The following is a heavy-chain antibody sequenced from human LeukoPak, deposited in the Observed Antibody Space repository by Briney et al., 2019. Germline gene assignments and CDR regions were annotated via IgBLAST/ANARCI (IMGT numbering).Heavy chain of an antibody. CDR3: ARGDIAAAGAPLGY. CDR1: GGSISSYY. J-gene: IGHJ4*02. V-gene: IGHV4-4*07. CDR2: IYTSGST. D-gene: IGHD6-13*01. Sequence: KSSETLSLTCTVSGGSISSYYWSWIRQPAGKGLEWIGRIYTSGSTNYNPSLKSRVTMSVDTSNNQFSLKLSSVTAADTAVYCCARGDIAAAGAPLGYWGQGTLVTVSS.